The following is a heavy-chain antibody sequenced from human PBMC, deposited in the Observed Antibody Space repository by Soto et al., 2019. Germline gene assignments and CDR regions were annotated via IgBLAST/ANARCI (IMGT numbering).Heavy chain of an antibody. Sequence: EVQLLESGGGLVQPGGSLRLSCEVSGLTFSNYAMSWVRQAPGKGLEWVSVISGNGGSTYYADSVKGRFIISRDNSKNTVYLQMNSLRAEDTAVYYGAKRGVAGTWYYFDYWGQGTLVTFSS. V-gene: IGHV3-23*01. CDR2: ISGNGGST. J-gene: IGHJ4*02. D-gene: IGHD6-19*01. CDR3: AKRGVAGTWYYFDY. CDR1: GLTFSNYA.